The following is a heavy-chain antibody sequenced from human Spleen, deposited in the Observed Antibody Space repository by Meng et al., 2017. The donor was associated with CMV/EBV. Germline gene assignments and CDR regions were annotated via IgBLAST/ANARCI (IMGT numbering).Heavy chain of an antibody. Sequence: YTFTGYYIHWVRQAPGQGLEWMGWISGHNGNTNYTQNLQGRVTMTTDTTTSTAYMELRSLRSDDTAVYYCARGPMITFGGVNVWPLEYWGQGTLVTVSS. J-gene: IGHJ4*02. CDR2: ISGHNGNT. V-gene: IGHV1-18*04. CDR1: YTFTGYY. D-gene: IGHD3-16*02. CDR3: ARGPMITFGGVNVWPLEY.